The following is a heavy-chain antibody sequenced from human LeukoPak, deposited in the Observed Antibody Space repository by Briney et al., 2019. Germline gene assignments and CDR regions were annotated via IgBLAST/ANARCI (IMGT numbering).Heavy chain of an antibody. CDR2: ISSSSSYI. Sequence: PGGSLRLSCAASGFTFSSYSMNWVRQAPGKGLEWVSSISSSSSYIYYADSVKGRFTISRDNAKDSLYLQMNSLRAEDTAVYYCARDLWLYYYMDVWGKGTTVTVSS. D-gene: IGHD3-16*01. V-gene: IGHV3-21*01. J-gene: IGHJ6*03. CDR1: GFTFSSYS. CDR3: ARDLWLYYYMDV.